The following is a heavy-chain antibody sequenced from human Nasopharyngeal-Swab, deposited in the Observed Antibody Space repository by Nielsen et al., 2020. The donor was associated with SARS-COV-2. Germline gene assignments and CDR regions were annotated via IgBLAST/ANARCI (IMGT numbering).Heavy chain of an antibody. V-gene: IGHV4-4*02. J-gene: IGHJ3*02. CDR2: MCHSGST. CDR3: ARDGSAAGAMSAFDI. CDR1: GGSVSSANW. D-gene: IGHD6-13*01. Sequence: GSLRLSCTVSGGSVSSANWWSWVRQPPGKGLEWIGDMCHSGSTAYNPSLKSRVTISVDKSKNQLSLKVFSVTAADTGVYYCARDGSAAGAMSAFDIWGQGTMVTVSS.